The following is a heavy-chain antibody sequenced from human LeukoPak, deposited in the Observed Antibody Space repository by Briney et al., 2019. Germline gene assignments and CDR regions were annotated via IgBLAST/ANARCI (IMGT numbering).Heavy chain of an antibody. V-gene: IGHV3-23*01. Sequence: GASLRLSCAASGFTFSNYAMSWVRQAPGKGLEWVSAIVGSGGSTYYADSVKGRFTISRDNPKNTLYLQMNSLRAEDTAVYYRAKWGDYDILTGYYGSDYWGQGTLVTVSS. CDR2: IVGSGGST. J-gene: IGHJ4*02. D-gene: IGHD3-9*01. CDR3: AKWGDYDILTGYYGSDY. CDR1: GFTFSNYA.